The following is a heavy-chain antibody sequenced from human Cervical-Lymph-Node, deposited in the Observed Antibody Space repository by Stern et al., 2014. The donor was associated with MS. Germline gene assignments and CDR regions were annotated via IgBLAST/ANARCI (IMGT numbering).Heavy chain of an antibody. D-gene: IGHD3-10*01. V-gene: IGHV1-69*01. Sequence: VQLVESGAEVRKPGSSVKVSCKASGGTFSNYAISWVRQDTGQGLEWMGGIIPIFGAVNYPQKFQGRVTITADESSSTAYMELNSLRSDDTAVYYCAKDSKIQGVIVPGLNWFDPWGQGTLVTVSS. CDR1: GGTFSNYA. CDR2: IIPIFGAV. J-gene: IGHJ5*02. CDR3: AKDSKIQGVIVPGLNWFDP.